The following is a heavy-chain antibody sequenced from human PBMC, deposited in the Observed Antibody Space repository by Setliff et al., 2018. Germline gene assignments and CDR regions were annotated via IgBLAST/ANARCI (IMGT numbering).Heavy chain of an antibody. CDR3: TVYNTGSSKDHY. CDR1: GGSISSSTYY. D-gene: IGHD2-8*02. CDR2: INHSGST. J-gene: IGHJ4*02. Sequence: SETLSLTCTVSGGSISSSTYYWIWIRQPPGKGLEWIGEINHSGSTNYNPSLKSRVTISVDTSKNQFSLKLSPVTAADTALYYCTVYNTGSSKDHYWGQGTPVTVSS. V-gene: IGHV4-39*07.